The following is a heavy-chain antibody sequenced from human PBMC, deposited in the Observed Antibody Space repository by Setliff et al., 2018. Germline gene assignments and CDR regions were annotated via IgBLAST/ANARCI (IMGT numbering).Heavy chain of an antibody. Sequence: SETLSLTCTVSGGSVRGYYWSWIRQPPGKGLEFIGYVYYSGTANYSPSLRSRLTISVDTSRNQFSLKLRSVTAADTAVYYCARGGTFRYFDFWGQGAPVTVSS. V-gene: IGHV4-59*02. CDR2: VYYSGTA. CDR1: GGSVRGYY. J-gene: IGHJ4*02. CDR3: ARGGTFRYFDF. D-gene: IGHD5-12*01.